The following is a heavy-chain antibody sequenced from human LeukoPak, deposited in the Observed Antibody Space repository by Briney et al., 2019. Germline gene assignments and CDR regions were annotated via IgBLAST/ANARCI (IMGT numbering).Heavy chain of an antibody. D-gene: IGHD3-22*01. J-gene: IGHJ3*02. CDR3: ARHYYDSSGYRDAFDI. V-gene: IGHV4-39*01. CDR2: IYYSGST. Sequence: SETLSLTCTVSGGSISSSSYYWGWIRQPPGKGLEWIGSIYYSGSTYYNPSLKSLVTISVDPSKNQFSLKLSSVTAADTAVYYCARHYYDSSGYRDAFDIWGQGTMVTVSS. CDR1: GGSISSSSYY.